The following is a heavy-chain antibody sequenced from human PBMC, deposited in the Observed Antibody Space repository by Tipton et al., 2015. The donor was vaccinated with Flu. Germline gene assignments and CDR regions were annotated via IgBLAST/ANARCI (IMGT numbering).Heavy chain of an antibody. J-gene: IGHJ5*02. Sequence: SLRLSCAASGFTFSSYAMHWVRQAPGKGLEWVAVISYDGSNKYYADSVKGRFTISRDNSKNTLYLQMNSLRAEDTAVYYCARGEAVVVTNRFDPWGQGTLVTVSS. D-gene: IGHD2-21*02. V-gene: IGHV3-30-3*01. CDR3: ARGEAVVVTNRFDP. CDR2: ISYDGSNK. CDR1: GFTFSSYA.